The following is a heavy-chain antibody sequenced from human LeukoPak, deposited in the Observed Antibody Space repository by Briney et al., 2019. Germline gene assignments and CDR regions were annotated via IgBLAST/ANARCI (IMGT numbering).Heavy chain of an antibody. J-gene: IGHJ4*02. V-gene: IGHV4-39*07. CDR3: ARGARGTTVLIDY. D-gene: IGHD4-17*01. Sequence: SETLSLTCTVSGGSISSSSYYWGWIRQPPGKGLEGIGSIYYSGSTYYNPSLKSRVTISVDTSKNQFSLKLSSVTAADTAVYYCARGARGTTVLIDYWGQGTLVTVSS. CDR1: GGSISSSSYY. CDR2: IYYSGST.